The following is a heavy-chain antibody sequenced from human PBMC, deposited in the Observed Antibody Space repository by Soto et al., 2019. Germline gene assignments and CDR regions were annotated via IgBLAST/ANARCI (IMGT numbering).Heavy chain of an antibody. J-gene: IGHJ5*02. CDR2: IYYSGST. D-gene: IGHD3-10*01. V-gene: IGHV4-31*03. CDR1: VPSIPTGVYY. Sequence: SATGSVPCTVLVPSIPTGVYYWSCIRQHPGKGLEWIGYIYYSGSTYYNPSLKSRVTIAVDTSKNQFSLKLSSVTAADTTVYYCAREVAVRFAELGWVDPWGQGTMVTVSS. CDR3: AREVAVRFAELGWVDP.